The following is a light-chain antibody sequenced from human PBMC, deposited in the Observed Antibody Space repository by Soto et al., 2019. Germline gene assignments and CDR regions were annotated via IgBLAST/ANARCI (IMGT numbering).Light chain of an antibody. CDR3: FSYTTSITWV. V-gene: IGLV2-14*01. CDR1: SSDIDYYNY. Sequence: QSALTQPASVSGSPGQSITISCTGTSSDIDYYNYVSWYQQHSGKAPKLMIYEVSNRPSGVSNRFSGSKSGSTASLTISGLQAEDEADYFCFSYTTSITWVFGGGTQLTVL. J-gene: IGLJ3*02. CDR2: EVS.